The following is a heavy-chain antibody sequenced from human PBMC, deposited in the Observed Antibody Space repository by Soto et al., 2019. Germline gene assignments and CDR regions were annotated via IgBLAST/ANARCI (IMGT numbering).Heavy chain of an antibody. CDR2: IKDGGVT. CDR1: GGSLTGYY. D-gene: IGHD5-12*01. V-gene: IGHV4-34*01. Sequence: QVHLQQWGAGLLKPSETLSLTCAVNGGSLTGYYWSWIRQPPGKGLEWIGEIKDGGVTNYSPSLKGRVTLSADTSKNQFSLMLNSVTAPETAVYYCARGQEGIVATHWDQGTLITVSS. CDR3: ARGQEGIVATH. J-gene: IGHJ4*02.